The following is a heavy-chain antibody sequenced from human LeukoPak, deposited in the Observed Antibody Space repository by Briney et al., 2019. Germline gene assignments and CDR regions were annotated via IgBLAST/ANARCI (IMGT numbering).Heavy chain of an antibody. J-gene: IGHJ4*02. CDR2: ISSSGSTI. CDR3: AREGLSTIAVAYFDY. D-gene: IGHD6-19*01. CDR1: GFTFSSYE. V-gene: IGHV3-48*03. Sequence: GGSLRLSCAASGFTFSSYEMNWVRQAPGKGLEWVSYISSSGSTIYYADSVKGRFTISRDNAKNSLYLQMNSLRAEDTAVYYCAREGLSTIAVAYFDYWGQGTLVTVSS.